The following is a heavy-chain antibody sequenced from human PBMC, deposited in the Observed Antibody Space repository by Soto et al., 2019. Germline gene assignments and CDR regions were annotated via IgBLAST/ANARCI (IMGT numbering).Heavy chain of an antibody. J-gene: IGHJ4*02. V-gene: IGHV3-7*01. Sequence: GGSLRLSCAASGFTFSSYYMSWVRQAPGKGLEWVAIIKHDGSDKIYVDSLKGRFTISRDNAKNSLYLQMNRLRADDTAVYYCARVWQTYWGQGTLVTVSS. CDR1: GFTFSSYY. CDR2: IKHDGSDK. CDR3: ARVWQTY. D-gene: IGHD3-16*01.